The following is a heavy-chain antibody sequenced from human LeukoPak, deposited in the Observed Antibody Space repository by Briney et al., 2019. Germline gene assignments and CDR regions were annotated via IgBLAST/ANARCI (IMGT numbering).Heavy chain of an antibody. CDR3: ARGSHLTPNWFDP. V-gene: IGHV4-39*07. CDR2: IYYSGST. J-gene: IGHJ5*02. CDR1: GGSISSSSYY. Sequence: SETLSLTCTVSGGSISSSSYYWGWIRQPPGKGLEWIGSIYYSGSTYYNPSLKSRVTISVDTSKNQFSLKLSSVTAADTAVYYCARGSHLTPNWFDPWGQGTLVTVSS. D-gene: IGHD1-14*01.